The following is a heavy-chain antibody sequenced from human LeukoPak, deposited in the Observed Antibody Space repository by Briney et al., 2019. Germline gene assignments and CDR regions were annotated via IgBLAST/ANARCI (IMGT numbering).Heavy chain of an antibody. J-gene: IGHJ4*02. CDR3: ARDRRGAYCGGDCYLFDY. Sequence: PSETLSLTCAVYGGPFSGYYWSWIRQPPGKGLEWIGEINHSGSTNYNPSLKSRVTISVDTSKNQFSLKLSSVTAADTAVYYCARDRRGAYCGGDCYLFDYWGQGTLVTVSS. V-gene: IGHV4-34*01. D-gene: IGHD2-21*02. CDR2: INHSGST. CDR1: GGPFSGYY.